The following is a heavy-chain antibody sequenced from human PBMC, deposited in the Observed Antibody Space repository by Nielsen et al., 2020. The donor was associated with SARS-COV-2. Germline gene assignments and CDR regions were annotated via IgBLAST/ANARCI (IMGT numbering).Heavy chain of an antibody. Sequence: GESLKISCAASGFTFSNYWMHWVRQGPGKGLEWVSRIDVDGTITNYAGSVKGRFTISRDNARNTLFLQMNSLTAEDTAVYYCARGSGYYYDTSTYLDYWAQGTLVTVSS. D-gene: IGHD3-22*01. J-gene: IGHJ4*02. CDR1: GFTFSNYW. CDR3: ARGSGYYYDTSTYLDY. CDR2: IDVDGTIT. V-gene: IGHV3-74*01.